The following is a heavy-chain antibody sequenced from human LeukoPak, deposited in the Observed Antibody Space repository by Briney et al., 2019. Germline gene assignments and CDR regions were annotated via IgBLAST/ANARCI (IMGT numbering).Heavy chain of an antibody. D-gene: IGHD3-3*01. J-gene: IGHJ4*02. CDR2: MNPNSGNT. CDR1: GYTFTSYD. V-gene: IGHV1-8*01. CDR3: AGGGRIWGGFGKDKPPIC. Sequence: WASVKVSCKASGYTFTSYDINWVRQATGQGLEWMGWMNPNSGNTGYAQKFQGRVTMTRNTSISTAYMELSSLRSEDTAVYYCAGGGRIWGGFGKDKPPICWGQGTLVTVSS.